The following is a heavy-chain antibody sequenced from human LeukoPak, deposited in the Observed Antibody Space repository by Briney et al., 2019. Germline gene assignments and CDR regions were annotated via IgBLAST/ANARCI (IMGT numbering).Heavy chain of an antibody. J-gene: IGHJ3*02. V-gene: IGHV4-39*07. CDR1: GGSIRSSYYY. CDR3: ASHLRFLEWLTDFGAFDI. D-gene: IGHD3-3*01. CDR2: INHTGST. Sequence: SETLSLTCTVSGGSIRSSYYYWGWIRQPPGKGLEWIGEINHTGSTNCNPSLKSRVTISLDTSKNQFSLKLSSVTAADTAVYYCASHLRFLEWLTDFGAFDIWGLGTMVTVSS.